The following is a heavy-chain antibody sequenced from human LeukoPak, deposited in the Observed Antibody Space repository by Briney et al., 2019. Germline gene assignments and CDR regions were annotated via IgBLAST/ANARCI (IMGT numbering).Heavy chain of an antibody. CDR2: IYYSGST. D-gene: IGHD2-21*01. Sequence: SETLSLTCTVSGASISSSDYYWAWIRQPPGKGLEWIGNIYYSGSTYYNPSFNSRVTISVDTSKNQFSLKLSSVTAADTAVYYCARADVFLGAFDIWGQGTMVTVSS. CDR1: GASISSSDYY. CDR3: ARADVFLGAFDI. J-gene: IGHJ3*02. V-gene: IGHV4-39*07.